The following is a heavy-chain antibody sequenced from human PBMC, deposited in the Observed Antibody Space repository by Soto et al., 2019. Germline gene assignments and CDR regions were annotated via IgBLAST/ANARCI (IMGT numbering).Heavy chain of an antibody. D-gene: IGHD2-2*01. Sequence: ASVKVSCKVSGYTLTELSMHWVRQAPGKGLEWMGGFDPEDGETIYAQKFQGRVTMTEDTSTDTAYMELSSLRSEDTAVYYCAAIRYCSSTSCYAYQATANIYYYYYYMDVWGKGTTVTVSS. J-gene: IGHJ6*03. CDR3: AAIRYCSSTSCYAYQATANIYYYYYYMDV. CDR1: GYTLTELS. CDR2: FDPEDGET. V-gene: IGHV1-24*01.